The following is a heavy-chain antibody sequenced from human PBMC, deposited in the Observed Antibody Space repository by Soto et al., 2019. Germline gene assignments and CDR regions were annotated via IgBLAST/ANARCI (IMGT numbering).Heavy chain of an antibody. V-gene: IGHV3-21*01. Sequence: WGSLRLSCAASGFTFSSYIMNWVRQAPGKGLEWVSSISSSSSYIYYADSVKGRFTISRDNAKNSLYLQMNSLRAEDTAVYYCARDSMVRGVPTAVNDYWGQGTLVTVSS. D-gene: IGHD3-10*01. CDR2: ISSSSSYI. CDR1: GFTFSSYI. CDR3: ARDSMVRGVPTAVNDY. J-gene: IGHJ4*02.